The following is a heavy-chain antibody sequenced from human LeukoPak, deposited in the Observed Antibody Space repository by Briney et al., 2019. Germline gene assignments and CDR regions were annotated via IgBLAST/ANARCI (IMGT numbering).Heavy chain of an antibody. CDR2: IIPVISRT. D-gene: IGHD2-21*01. Sequence: EASVKVSCKTSGDAFDTNTTNWVRQVPGQGLEWMGRIIPVISRTDYTYNFEDRVTITADDSATTGYLEVTNLRPEDIATYVCTRVADWNLVSDAFDVWGQGTMVTVSS. J-gene: IGHJ3*01. V-gene: IGHV1-69*08. CDR1: GDAFDTNT. CDR3: TRVADWNLVSDAFDV.